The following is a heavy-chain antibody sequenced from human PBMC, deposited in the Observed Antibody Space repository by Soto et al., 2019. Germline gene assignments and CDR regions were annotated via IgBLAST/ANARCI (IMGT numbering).Heavy chain of an antibody. CDR2: LSSGSSYI. J-gene: IGHJ6*02. V-gene: IGHV3-21*06. CDR3: ARSSGGSGKLWNYYGMDV. CDR1: GYTFRSYS. D-gene: IGHD3-10*01. Sequence: EVQLVESGGGRVKPGGSLRLSCAASGYTFRSYSMNWVRQAPGKGLEWVSSLSSGSSYIYYADSVKGRFTISRDNAKNSLYLQMNSLRAEDTAVYYCARSSGGSGKLWNYYGMDVWGQGTTVTVSS.